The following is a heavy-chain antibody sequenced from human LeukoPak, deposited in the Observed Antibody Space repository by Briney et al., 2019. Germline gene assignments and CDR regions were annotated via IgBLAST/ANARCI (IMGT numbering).Heavy chain of an antibody. V-gene: IGHV1-18*01. CDR2: ISAYNGNT. Sequence: ASVKVSCKASGYTFTSYGISWVRQAPGQGLEWMGWISAYNGNTNYAQKLQGRVTMTTDTSTSTAYMELRSLRLEDTAVYYCARGGVLRYFDGLLYLDYWGQGTLVTVSS. D-gene: IGHD3-9*01. CDR3: ARGGVLRYFDGLLYLDY. J-gene: IGHJ4*02. CDR1: GYTFTSYG.